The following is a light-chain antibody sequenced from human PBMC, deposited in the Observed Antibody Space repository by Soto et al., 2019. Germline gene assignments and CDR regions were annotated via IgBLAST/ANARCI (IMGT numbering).Light chain of an antibody. V-gene: IGKV1-39*01. CDR3: QQSFTAPFT. Sequence: IPMTQSPGSLSASVGGRGTITCMASQSMTGYLNSYQQKPGKVPQLPIYAASTLQSGVPSRFSGSGSGTDFTLTLSSLQAEDSATYYCQQSFTAPFTFAQGTKVDI. CDR2: AAS. CDR1: QSMTGY. J-gene: IGKJ1*01.